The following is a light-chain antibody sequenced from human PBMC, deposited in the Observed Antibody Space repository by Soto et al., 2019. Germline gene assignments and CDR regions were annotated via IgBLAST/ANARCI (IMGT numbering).Light chain of an antibody. Sequence: DMQMTQSPSTLSASVGDRVTSTCRASQTISTWLAWYQQKPGKAPKLLIYAASTLQSGVPSRFSGSGSGTEFSLTISSLQPDDFATYYCEQYRTFRTFGQGTKV. J-gene: IGKJ1*01. V-gene: IGKV1-5*01. CDR3: EQYRTFRT. CDR2: AAS. CDR1: QTISTW.